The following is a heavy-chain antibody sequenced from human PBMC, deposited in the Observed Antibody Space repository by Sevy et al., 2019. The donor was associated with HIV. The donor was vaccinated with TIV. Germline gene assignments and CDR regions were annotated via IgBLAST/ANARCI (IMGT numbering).Heavy chain of an antibody. V-gene: IGHV3-7*03. CDR3: ARDCNSASCLWGMDV. D-gene: IGHD1-26*01. Sequence: GGSLRLSCVASGFTFSNFWMSWVRQAPGKGLEWVANIKRVGSEKYYVASVKGRFTISRDNAKTSLNLQMNSLRVEDTAVYYCARDCNSASCLWGMDVWGQGTMVTVSS. CDR1: GFTFSNFW. J-gene: IGHJ6*02. CDR2: IKRVGSEK.